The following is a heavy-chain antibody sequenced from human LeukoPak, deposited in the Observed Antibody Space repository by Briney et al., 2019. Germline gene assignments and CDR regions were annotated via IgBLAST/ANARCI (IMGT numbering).Heavy chain of an antibody. Sequence: GGSLRLSCAASGFTFSKYAINWVRQDPGKGLEWVSVVSDDGGATYYAASVKGRFTISRDNSKNTVYLQMNSLRDEDTAVYYCLKEVMGGGNIDHWGQGTLVTVSS. CDR3: LKEVMGGGNIDH. D-gene: IGHD3-16*01. J-gene: IGHJ4*02. V-gene: IGHV3-23*01. CDR2: VSDDGGAT. CDR1: GFTFSKYA.